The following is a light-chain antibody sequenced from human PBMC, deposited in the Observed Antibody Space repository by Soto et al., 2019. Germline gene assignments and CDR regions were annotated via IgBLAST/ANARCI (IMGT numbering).Light chain of an antibody. CDR3: QQRSL. CDR2: DAS. Sequence: EIVMTQSPATLSVSPGERATLSCRARQSVSSNLAWYQQKPGQAPRLLIYDASNRATGIPARFSGSGSGTDFTLTISSLEPEDFAVYYCQQRSLFGGGTKVDI. J-gene: IGKJ4*01. V-gene: IGKV3-11*01. CDR1: QSVSSN.